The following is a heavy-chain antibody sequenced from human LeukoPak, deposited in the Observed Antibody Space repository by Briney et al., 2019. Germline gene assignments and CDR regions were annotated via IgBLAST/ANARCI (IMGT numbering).Heavy chain of an antibody. CDR3: ARSSRELGGYAPWELMPPFDY. D-gene: IGHD1-7*01. Sequence: GGSLRLSRAASGFTFSSYSMNWVRQAPGKGLEWVSSICSSSSYIYYADSVKGRFTISRDNAKNSLYLQMNSLRAEDTAVYYCARSSRELGGYAPWELMPPFDYWGQGTLVTVSS. V-gene: IGHV3-21*01. CDR1: GFTFSSYS. J-gene: IGHJ4*02. CDR2: ICSSSSYI.